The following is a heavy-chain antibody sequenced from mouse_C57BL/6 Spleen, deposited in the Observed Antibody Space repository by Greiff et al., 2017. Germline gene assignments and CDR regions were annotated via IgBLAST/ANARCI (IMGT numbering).Heavy chain of an antibody. J-gene: IGHJ2*01. CDR3: ASTGIYYDYDVGY. CDR1: GYTFTSYW. V-gene: IGHV1-53*01. D-gene: IGHD2-4*01. Sequence: QVQPQQPGTELVKPGASVKLSCKASGYTFTSYWMHRVQQRHGQGLEWIGNINPSNGGTNYNEKFKSKATLTVDNFSSTAYMQLSSLTSEVSAVYNCASTGIYYDYDVGYWGLGTTLTVSS. CDR2: INPSNGGT.